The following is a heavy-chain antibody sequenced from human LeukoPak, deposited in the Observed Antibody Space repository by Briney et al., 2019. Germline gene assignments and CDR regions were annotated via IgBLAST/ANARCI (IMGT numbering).Heavy chain of an antibody. CDR2: ISYDGSNK. V-gene: IGHV3-30*18. J-gene: IGHJ5*02. D-gene: IGHD6-13*01. Sequence: GRSLLLSCAASGFPFSSYGMHWVRQAPGKGLEWVAVISYDGSNKYDADSVKGRFTISRDNSKNTLYLQMNSLRAEDTAVYYCAKDPRSWTTSTWFDHWGQGTLVTVSS. CDR3: AKDPRSWTTSTWFDH. CDR1: GFPFSSYG.